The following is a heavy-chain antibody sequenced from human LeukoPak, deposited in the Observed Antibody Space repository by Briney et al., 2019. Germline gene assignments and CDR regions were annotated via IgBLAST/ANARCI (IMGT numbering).Heavy chain of an antibody. Sequence: SEILSLTCTVSGYSISSGYYWGWIRQPPGKGLEWIGSIYHSGSTYYNPSLKSRVTISVDTSKNQFSLKLSSVTAADTAVYYCAREGGGVGGYYHYYYMDVWGKGTTVTVSS. CDR2: IYHSGST. V-gene: IGHV4-38-2*02. D-gene: IGHD2-15*01. CDR3: AREGGGVGGYYHYYYMDV. CDR1: GYSISSGYY. J-gene: IGHJ6*03.